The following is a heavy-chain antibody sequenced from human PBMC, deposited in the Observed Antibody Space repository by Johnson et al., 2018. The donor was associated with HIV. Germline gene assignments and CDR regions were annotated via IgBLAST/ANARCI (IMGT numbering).Heavy chain of an antibody. CDR2: LSSGGST. V-gene: IGHV3-66*02. D-gene: IGHD2-15*01. Sequence: VQLVESGGGLVQPGGSLRLSCAASGLSVSNNYMTWVRQAPGKGLAWVSVLSSGGSTYYADSVKGRFTISRDNSKNTLYLQMNSLRAEDTAVYYCAKGGRGLAFDIWGQGTMVTVSS. CDR1: GLSVSNNY. CDR3: AKGGRGLAFDI. J-gene: IGHJ3*02.